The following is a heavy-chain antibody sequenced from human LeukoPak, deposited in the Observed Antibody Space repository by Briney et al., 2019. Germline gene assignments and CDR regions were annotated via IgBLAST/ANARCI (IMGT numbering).Heavy chain of an antibody. V-gene: IGHV4-34*01. J-gene: IGHJ4*02. Sequence: PSETLSLTCAVYGGSFSGYYWSWIRQPPGKGLEWIGEINHSGSTNYNPSLKSRVTISVDTSKNQFSLKLSSVTAADTAVYYCASGLWGSFDYWGQGTLVTVSS. CDR1: GGSFSGYY. CDR2: INHSGST. D-gene: IGHD3-16*01. CDR3: ASGLWGSFDY.